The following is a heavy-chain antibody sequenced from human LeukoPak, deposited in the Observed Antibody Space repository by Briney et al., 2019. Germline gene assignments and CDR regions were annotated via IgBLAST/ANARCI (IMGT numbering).Heavy chain of an antibody. J-gene: IGHJ4*02. V-gene: IGHV3-21*01. Sequence: GGSLRLSCAASGFTFNTYTMNWVRQAPGKGLEWVSSISSGTSYIYYADSVKGRFTISRDNAKNSLYLQMNSLRAEDTAVYYCARRGIYSSGWYFDYWGQGTLVTVSS. CDR1: GFTFNTYT. CDR3: ARRGIYSSGWYFDY. D-gene: IGHD6-19*01. CDR2: ISSGTSYI.